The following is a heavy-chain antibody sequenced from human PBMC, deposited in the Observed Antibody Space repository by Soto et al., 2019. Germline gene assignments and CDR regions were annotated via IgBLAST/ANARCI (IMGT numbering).Heavy chain of an antibody. CDR1: GGSISSYY. V-gene: IGHV4-59*08. CDR2: IYYSGTT. CDR3: ASGYYDFWSGYPPAHDAFDI. J-gene: IGHJ3*02. Sequence: QVQLQESGPGLVKPSETLSLTCTVAGGSISSYYWACIRQPPGKGLEWIGIIYYSGTTNYNPSIQCRDTLSVDTAKNQLSLKLSSVTAADTAVYYCASGYYDFWSGYPPAHDAFDIWGQGTMVTVSS. D-gene: IGHD3-3*01.